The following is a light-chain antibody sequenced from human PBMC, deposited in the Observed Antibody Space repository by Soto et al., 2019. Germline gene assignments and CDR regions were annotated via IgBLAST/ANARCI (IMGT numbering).Light chain of an antibody. Sequence: IVLTQSPDTVSLSPGERATLSCRASQSFSSTYLAWYQQKPGQAPRLLIYGASSRATGIPDRFSGTGSGTDFTLTISRLEPEDFAVYYCQHYGSSRTFGQGTKVDIK. CDR2: GAS. J-gene: IGKJ1*01. V-gene: IGKV3-20*01. CDR1: QSFSSTY. CDR3: QHYGSSRT.